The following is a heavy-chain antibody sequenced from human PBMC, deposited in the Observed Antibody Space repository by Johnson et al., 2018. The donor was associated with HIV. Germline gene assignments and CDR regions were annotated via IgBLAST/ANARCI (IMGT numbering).Heavy chain of an antibody. CDR1: GFIFFNYG. D-gene: IGHD2-15*01. J-gene: IGHJ3*02. CDR3: AKAGEVVDDEWTFFDI. V-gene: IGHV3-30*02. CDR2: IRYDGSTK. Sequence: QVQLVESGGGVVQPGGSLRLSCAASGFIFFNYGMQWVRQAPGKGLEWVAFIRYDGSTKYNIDSVKGRFTISRDNSKSNLYLQMNSLTTEDTAVYYCAKAGEVVDDEWTFFDIWGQGTMVTVSS.